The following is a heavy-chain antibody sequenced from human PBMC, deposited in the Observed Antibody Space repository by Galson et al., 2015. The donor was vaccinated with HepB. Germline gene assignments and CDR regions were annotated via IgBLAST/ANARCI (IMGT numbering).Heavy chain of an antibody. V-gene: IGHV3-30*02. CDR1: GFRLSGYG. Sequence: SLRLSCAASGFRLSGYGIHWVRQAPGKGLEWVALIRYDGSDKYYGGSVKGRFSISRDNSKNTAYLQMNSLRADDTALYYCVKDGHTVVSPRSIYDFEIWGQGTMVTVAS. J-gene: IGHJ3*02. D-gene: IGHD4-23*01. CDR2: IRYDGSDK. CDR3: VKDGHTVVSPRSIYDFEI.